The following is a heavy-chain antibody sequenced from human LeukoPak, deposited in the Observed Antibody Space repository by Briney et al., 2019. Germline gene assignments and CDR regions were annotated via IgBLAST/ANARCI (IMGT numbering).Heavy chain of an antibody. V-gene: IGHV3-30*04. CDR3: ARDGSHYYDSSGFFDH. Sequence: GESLRLSCAVSGFNLSSYAMYWVRQAPGKGLGWVATVSYDGRNKRYAYSVNGRITISRDNSKSTLDLEMNSLRPEDTAVYFCARDGSHYYDSSGFFDHWGQGTRVTVSS. CDR2: VSYDGRNK. J-gene: IGHJ4*02. CDR1: GFNLSSYA. D-gene: IGHD3-22*01.